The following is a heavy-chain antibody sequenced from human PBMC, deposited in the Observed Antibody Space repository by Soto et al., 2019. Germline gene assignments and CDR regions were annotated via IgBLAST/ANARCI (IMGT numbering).Heavy chain of an antibody. Sequence: SVKVSCKASGGTFSNYAISWVRQAPGKGLEWMGGIIPIFATSNYAQKFQGRVTITADESTSTAYMELSSLRSDDTAVYYCARGIYCSTSSCYGKVGYYYYGMDVWGQGTSVTVSS. J-gene: IGHJ6*02. V-gene: IGHV1-69*13. D-gene: IGHD2-2*01. CDR1: GGTFSNYA. CDR3: ARGIYCSTSSCYGKVGYYYYGMDV. CDR2: IIPIFATS.